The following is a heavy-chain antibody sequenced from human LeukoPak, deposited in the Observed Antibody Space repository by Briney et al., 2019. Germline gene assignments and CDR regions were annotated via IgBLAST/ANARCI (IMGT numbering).Heavy chain of an antibody. CDR1: GYTFTCYG. CDR2: ISAYNGNT. D-gene: IGHD3-22*01. V-gene: IGHV1-18*01. CDR3: ARVRYYYDSSGYYPDFDY. J-gene: IGHJ4*02. Sequence: ASVKVSCKASGYTFTCYGISWVRQAPGQGLEWMGWISAYNGNTNYAQKLQGRVTMTTDTSTSTAYMELGSLRSDDTAVYYCARVRYYYDSSGYYPDFDYWGQGTLVTVSS.